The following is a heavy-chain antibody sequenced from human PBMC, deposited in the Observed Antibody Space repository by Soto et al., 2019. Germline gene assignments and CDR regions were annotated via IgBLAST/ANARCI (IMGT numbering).Heavy chain of an antibody. CDR2: SSGGGGPT. D-gene: IGHD3-3*01. J-gene: IGHJ1*01. Sequence: EVQLLKSGGGLVQPGGSLRLSCTVSGFSISSSAFSWVRQTPGKGLEWVSASSGGGGPTHYADSVKGRFTISRDNSKNTLYLQINSLRAEDTAVYYCAKNDWSVYPLGGFWGRGTLVSVSS. V-gene: IGHV3-23*01. CDR3: AKNDWSVYPLGGF. CDR1: GFSISSSA.